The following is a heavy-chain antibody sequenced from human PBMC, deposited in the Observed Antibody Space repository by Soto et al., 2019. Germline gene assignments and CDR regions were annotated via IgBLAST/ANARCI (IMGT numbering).Heavy chain of an antibody. CDR2: IYYSGST. Sequence: PSETLSLTCTVSGGSVSSGSYYWSWIRQPPGKGLEWIGYIYYSGSTNYNPSLKSRVTISVDTSKNQFSLKLSSVTAADTAVYYCARMMVRGVSNFDYWGQGTLVTVSS. V-gene: IGHV4-61*01. J-gene: IGHJ4*02. CDR3: ARMMVRGVSNFDY. D-gene: IGHD3-10*01. CDR1: GGSVSSGSYY.